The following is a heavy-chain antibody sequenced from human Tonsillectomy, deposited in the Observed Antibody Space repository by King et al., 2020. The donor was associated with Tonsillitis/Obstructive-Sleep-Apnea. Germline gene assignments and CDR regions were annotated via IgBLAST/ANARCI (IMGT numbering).Heavy chain of an antibody. D-gene: IGHD5-12*01. CDR3: ASDDVVARHIDS. J-gene: IGHJ4*02. CDR2: INPSDGIT. Sequence: QLVQSGAEVKKPGASVKVSCKASGYTFTRYYVHWVRQSRGQGLEWMGIINPSDGITTYAHKFQARFTMTRDTSTSTVYMALSSLGSEDTAVYYCASDDVVARHIDSWGQGTLVTVSS. V-gene: IGHV1-46*03. CDR1: GYTFTRYY.